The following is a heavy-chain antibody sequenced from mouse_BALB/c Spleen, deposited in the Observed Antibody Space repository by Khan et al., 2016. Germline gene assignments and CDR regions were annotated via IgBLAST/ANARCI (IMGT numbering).Heavy chain of an antibody. J-gene: IGHJ3*01. CDR3: ASDDKWFAY. Sequence: EVELVESGGGLVKPGGSLKLSCAASGFTFSDYYMNWVRQTPEKRLEWVATISDGGSYTYYPDSVKGRFTISRDNAKNNLYLQMSSLKSENTAMYYCASDDKWFAYWGQGTLVTVSA. V-gene: IGHV5-4*02. CDR1: GFTFSDYY. CDR2: ISDGGSYT.